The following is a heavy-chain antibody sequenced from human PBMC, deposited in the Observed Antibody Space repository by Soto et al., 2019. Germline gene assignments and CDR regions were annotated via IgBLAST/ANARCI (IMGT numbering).Heavy chain of an antibody. D-gene: IGHD3-16*01. CDR2: ITGSGGST. V-gene: IGHV3-23*01. CDR3: AKGLGVGGADYYWYGMDV. J-gene: IGHJ6*02. Sequence: GGSLRLSCGVSGLTFSFYAMNWVRQAPGKGLEWVSVITGSGGSTYYADSVKDRFIISRDNSKSTLYLQMNSLRAEDTALYYCAKGLGVGGADYYWYGMDVWGQGTTVTVSS. CDR1: GLTFSFYA.